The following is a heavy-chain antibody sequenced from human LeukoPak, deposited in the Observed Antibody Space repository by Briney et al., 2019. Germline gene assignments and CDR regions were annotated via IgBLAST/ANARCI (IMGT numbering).Heavy chain of an antibody. CDR2: ISGSTGST. CDR1: GFPFSSDA. Sequence: PGGSLRLSCAGSGFPFSSDAMNWVRQAPGKGLEWVASISGSTGSTQYADSVKGRFTVSRDNSKNTLYLQMNSLRADDTAVYYCARHDTAMATDYGMDVWGQGTAVTVSS. J-gene: IGHJ6*02. CDR3: ARHDTAMATDYGMDV. V-gene: IGHV3-23*01. D-gene: IGHD5-18*01.